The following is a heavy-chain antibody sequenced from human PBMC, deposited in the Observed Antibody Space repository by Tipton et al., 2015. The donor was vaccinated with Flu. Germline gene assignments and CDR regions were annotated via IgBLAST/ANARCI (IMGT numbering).Heavy chain of an antibody. Sequence: SLRLSCAASGFNLGDYWMAWVRQAPGKGLEWVANIKPDESERYYVDSVKGRFTISRDNARDSLFLQMDSLRDEDTAVYYCAKAVDGTVTAPFQHWGQGALVTVSS. J-gene: IGHJ1*01. CDR2: IKPDESER. CDR3: AKAVDGTVTAPFQH. CDR1: GFNLGDYW. V-gene: IGHV3-7*01. D-gene: IGHD2-21*02.